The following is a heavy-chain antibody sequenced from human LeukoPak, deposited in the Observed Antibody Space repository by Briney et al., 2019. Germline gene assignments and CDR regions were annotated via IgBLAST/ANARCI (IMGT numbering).Heavy chain of an antibody. CDR2: IYHSGST. Sequence: PSETLSLTCTVSGYSISSGYYWGWIRQPPGKGREWIGSIYHSGSTYYNPSLKSRVTISVDTSKTQFSLKLSSVTAADTAVYYCARPTPKRGCMLCGDAFDIWGQGTMVTVSS. V-gene: IGHV4-38-2*02. CDR3: ARPTPKRGCMLCGDAFDI. J-gene: IGHJ3*02. CDR1: GYSISSGYY. D-gene: IGHD2-8*01.